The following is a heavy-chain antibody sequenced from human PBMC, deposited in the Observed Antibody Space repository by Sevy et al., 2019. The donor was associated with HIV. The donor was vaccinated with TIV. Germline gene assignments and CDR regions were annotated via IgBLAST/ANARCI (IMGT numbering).Heavy chain of an antibody. CDR1: GFSFSSYA. CDR2: ISFDGTNK. V-gene: IGHV3-30-3*01. Sequence: GGCLRLSCAASGFSFSSYAMHWVRQAPGKGLERVAVISFDGTNKYYADSVEGRFTISRDNSKNTLYLQMNSLRSEDMAVYYCSRVRVPRQLGEFDYWGQGTLVTVSS. CDR3: SRVRVPRQLGEFDY. J-gene: IGHJ4*02. D-gene: IGHD6-6*01.